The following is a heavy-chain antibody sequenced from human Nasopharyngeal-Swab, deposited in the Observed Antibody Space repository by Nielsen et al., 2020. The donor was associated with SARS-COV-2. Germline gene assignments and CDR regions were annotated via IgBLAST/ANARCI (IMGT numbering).Heavy chain of an antibody. Sequence: GESLKISCTASGFAFGTYWMHWVRQVPGKGLAWVSRINPDGAITSYADSVKGRFTISRNNARNTLYLQVNSLRVEDTAVYYCARDPGAAAGIPYYFDYWGQGTLVTVSS. CDR3: ARDPGAAAGIPYYFDY. J-gene: IGHJ4*02. V-gene: IGHV3-74*01. D-gene: IGHD6-13*01. CDR2: INPDGAIT. CDR1: GFAFGTYW.